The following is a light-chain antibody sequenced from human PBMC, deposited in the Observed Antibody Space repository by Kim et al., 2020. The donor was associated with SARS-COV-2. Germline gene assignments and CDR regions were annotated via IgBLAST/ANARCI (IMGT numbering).Light chain of an antibody. CDR1: QSVSSNY. CDR2: ATS. V-gene: IGKV3-20*01. CDR3: QQYDSSPLT. Sequence: EIVLTQSPGTLSLSPGERATLSCRASQSVSSNYLAWYRQKPGQAPRLLIYATSSRASDIPDRFSGSGSGTDFTLTISRLEPEDFAVYYCQQYDSSPLTFGGGTKVDIK. J-gene: IGKJ4*01.